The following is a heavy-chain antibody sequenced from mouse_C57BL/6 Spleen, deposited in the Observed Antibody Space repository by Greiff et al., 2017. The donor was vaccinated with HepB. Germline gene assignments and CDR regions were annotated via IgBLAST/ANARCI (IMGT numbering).Heavy chain of an antibody. J-gene: IGHJ2*01. Sequence: QVQLQHPGAELVRPGTSVKLSCKASGYTFTSYWMHWVKQRPGQGLEWIGVIDPSDSYTNYNQKFKGKATLTVDTSSSTAYMQLSSLTSEDSAVYYCARSGYGNLDYWGQGTTLTVSS. CDR1: GYTFTSYW. CDR2: IDPSDSYT. V-gene: IGHV1-59*01. D-gene: IGHD2-1*01. CDR3: ARSGYGNLDY.